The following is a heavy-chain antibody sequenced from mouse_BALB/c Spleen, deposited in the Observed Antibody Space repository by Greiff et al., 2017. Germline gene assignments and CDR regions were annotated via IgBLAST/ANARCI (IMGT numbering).Heavy chain of an antibody. CDR3: ARNYPFYLEC. D-gene: IGHD1-1*02. J-gene: IGHJ2*01. V-gene: IGHV1-14*01. CDR1: GYTFTSYV. Sequence: VQLQQSGPELVKPGALVKMFCKASGYTFTSYVMHWVKQKPGQGLVWIGYINPYNDGTKYNEKFKGKATLTSDKSSSTVYMELSSLTSEDSAVYYCARNYPFYLECWSQGTTLTVTS. CDR2: INPYNDGT.